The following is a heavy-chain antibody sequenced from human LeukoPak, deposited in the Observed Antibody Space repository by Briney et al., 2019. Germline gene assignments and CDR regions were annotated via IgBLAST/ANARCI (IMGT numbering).Heavy chain of an antibody. J-gene: IGHJ4*02. CDR2: IKQDGSEK. D-gene: IGHD5-18*01. Sequence: GGSLRLSCAASGFTFSDYYMSWIRQAPGKGLEWVANIKQDGSEKYYVDSVKGRFTISRDNAKNSLYLQMNSLRAEDTAVYYCALWTAMVPPLDYWGQGTLVTVSS. CDR1: GFTFSDYY. V-gene: IGHV3-7*01. CDR3: ALWTAMVPPLDY.